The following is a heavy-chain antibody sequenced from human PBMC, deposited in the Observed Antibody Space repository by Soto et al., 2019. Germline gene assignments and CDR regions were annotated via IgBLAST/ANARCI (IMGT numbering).Heavy chain of an antibody. CDR1: GFTFSSYA. D-gene: IGHD3-10*01. Sequence: GGSLRLSCAASGFTFSSYAMSWVRQAPGKGLEWVSAISGSGGSTYYADSVKGRFTISRDNSKNTLYLQMNSLRAEDTAVYYCAKVPFGPAPDPDYVAYWGQGTLVTVSS. V-gene: IGHV3-23*01. CDR2: ISGSGGST. J-gene: IGHJ4*02. CDR3: AKVPFGPAPDPDYVAY.